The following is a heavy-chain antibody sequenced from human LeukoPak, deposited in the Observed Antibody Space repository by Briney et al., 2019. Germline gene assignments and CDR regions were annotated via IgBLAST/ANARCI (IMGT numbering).Heavy chain of an antibody. D-gene: IGHD2-8*02. CDR3: VKDAGTA. CDR1: GFTFSNNW. Sequence: PGGSLRLSCAASGFTFSNNWMSWVRQAPGKGLECVANIKKDGSEKYYINSVKGRFTISRDNAKNSLYLQMNSLRAEDTALYHCVKDAGTAWGQGTLVTVSS. CDR2: IKKDGSEK. J-gene: IGHJ5*02. V-gene: IGHV3-7*01.